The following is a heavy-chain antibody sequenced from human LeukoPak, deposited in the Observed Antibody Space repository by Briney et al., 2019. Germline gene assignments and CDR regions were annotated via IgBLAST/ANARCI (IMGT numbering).Heavy chain of an antibody. D-gene: IGHD1-26*01. V-gene: IGHV1-46*01. Sequence: GASVKVSCKASGYTFTNYHIYWVRQAPGQGLEWMGIISPSGGSTSSAQKFQGRVTMTRDTSTSTVYMELSSLRFDDTAVYYCAREGGSYSGAFDIWGQGTMVTVSS. CDR2: ISPSGGST. CDR3: AREGGSYSGAFDI. CDR1: GYTFTNYH. J-gene: IGHJ3*02.